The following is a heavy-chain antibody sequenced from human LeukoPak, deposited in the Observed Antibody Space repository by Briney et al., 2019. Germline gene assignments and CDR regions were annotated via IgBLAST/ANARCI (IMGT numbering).Heavy chain of an antibody. V-gene: IGHV3-30-3*01. CDR1: GFTFSSYA. D-gene: IGHD1-26*01. J-gene: IGHJ4*02. CDR3: ARDPRGSPYYFAC. CDR2: ISYDGSKK. Sequence: PGGSLRLSFAASGFTFSSYAMHWVRQAPGKGLEWVAVISYDGSKKNYADSVKCRFTISRDNSQSTVYLQMNSLRAEDAAVYYCARDPRGSPYYFACCGQGSPVTVYS.